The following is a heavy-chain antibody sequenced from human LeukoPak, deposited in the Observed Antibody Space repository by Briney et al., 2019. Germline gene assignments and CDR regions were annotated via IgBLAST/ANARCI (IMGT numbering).Heavy chain of an antibody. V-gene: IGHV1-18*01. Sequence: ASVKVSCKASVYTFTSYTISWVRQAPGQGLEWMGWISGYNRNTKYAQKVQGRVAMTTDTSTNTAYMELSSLRSDDTAVYYCARELGGNSLYAFDIRGQGTMVTVSS. CDR1: VYTFTSYT. CDR2: ISGYNRNT. D-gene: IGHD4-23*01. CDR3: ARELGGNSLYAFDI. J-gene: IGHJ3*02.